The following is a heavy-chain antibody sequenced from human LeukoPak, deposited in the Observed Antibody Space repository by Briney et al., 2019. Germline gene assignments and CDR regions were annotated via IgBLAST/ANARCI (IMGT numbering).Heavy chain of an antibody. CDR1: GFTFSPHT. Sequence: GGSLTLSCAASGFTFSPHTMSWVRLAPGKGLEWVSYIGSTSITIYYAQSVEGRFTISRDNAKNSLYLQMSSLTVEDTAVYYCARGPLYDITGSYGLWGQGTLVTVSS. V-gene: IGHV3-48*01. J-gene: IGHJ4*02. D-gene: IGHD3-22*01. CDR2: IGSTSITI. CDR3: ARGPLYDITGSYGL.